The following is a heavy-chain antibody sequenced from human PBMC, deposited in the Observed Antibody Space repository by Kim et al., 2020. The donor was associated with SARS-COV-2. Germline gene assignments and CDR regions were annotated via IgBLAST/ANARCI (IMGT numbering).Heavy chain of an antibody. CDR2: IYHSGST. V-gene: IGHV4-4*02. J-gene: IGHJ6*02. D-gene: IGHD3-22*01. CDR1: GGSISSSNW. Sequence: SETLSLTCAVSGGSISSSNWWSWVRQPPGKGLEWIGEIYHSGSTNYNPSLKSRVTISVDKSKNQFSLKLSSVTAADTAVYYCATGSSYYYDSSGYYPWYYYYGMDVWCQGTTVTVSS. CDR3: ATGSSYYYDSSGYYPWYYYYGMDV.